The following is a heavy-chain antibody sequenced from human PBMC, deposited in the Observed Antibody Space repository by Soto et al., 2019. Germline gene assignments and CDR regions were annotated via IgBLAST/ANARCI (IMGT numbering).Heavy chain of an antibody. CDR3: ARDGDFWSGYYVFDY. J-gene: IGHJ4*02. CDR1: GYTFTGYY. D-gene: IGHD3-3*01. V-gene: IGHV1-2*04. CDR2: INPNSGGA. Sequence: KVSCKASGYTFTGYYMHWVRQAPGQGLEWMGWINPNSGGANYAQKFQGWVTMTRDTSISTAYMELSRLRSDDTAVYYCARDGDFWSGYYVFDYWGQGTLVTVSS.